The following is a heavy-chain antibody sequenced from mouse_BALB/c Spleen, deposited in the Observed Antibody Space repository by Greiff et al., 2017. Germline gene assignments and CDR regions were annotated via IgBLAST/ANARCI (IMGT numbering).Heavy chain of an antibody. Sequence: VQLQQSGPELVQPGASVKISCTASGYTFTDYNMHWVKQSHGKSLEWIGYIYPYNGGTGYNQKFKDKATLTVDKSSSTAYIQLSSLTSEDSAVDYCARYGCDSNSYYAMDYWGQGTSVTVSS. V-gene: IGHV1S29*02. J-gene: IGHJ4*01. CDR3: ARYGCDSNSYYAMDY. CDR2: IYPYNGGT. D-gene: IGHD2-5*01. CDR1: GYTFTDYN.